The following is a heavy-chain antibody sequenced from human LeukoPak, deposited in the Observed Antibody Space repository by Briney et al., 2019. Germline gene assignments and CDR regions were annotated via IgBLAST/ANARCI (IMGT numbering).Heavy chain of an antibody. Sequence: ASVKVSCKASGYTFTSYDINWVRQATGQGLEWMGWMNPNSGNTGYAQKFQGRVTMTRNTSISTAYMELSSLRSEDTAVYYCARESSSSWYHRTDYYYGMDVWGQGTTVTVSS. J-gene: IGHJ6*02. V-gene: IGHV1-8*01. CDR2: MNPNSGNT. D-gene: IGHD6-13*01. CDR3: ARESSSSWYHRTDYYYGMDV. CDR1: GYTFTSYD.